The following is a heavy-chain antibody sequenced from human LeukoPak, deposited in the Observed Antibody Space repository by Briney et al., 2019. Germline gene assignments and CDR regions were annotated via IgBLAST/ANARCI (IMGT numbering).Heavy chain of an antibody. D-gene: IGHD5-24*01. J-gene: IGHJ3*02. CDR2: IIPIFGTA. Sequence: GASVKVSCKASGYTFTSYAMNWVRQAPGQGLEWMGGIIPIFGTANYAQKFQGRVTITADKSTSTAYMELSSLRSEDTAVYYCARDNRSGTTRWLAYYNWEEANAFDIWGQGTMVTVSS. V-gene: IGHV1-69*06. CDR3: ARDNRSGTTRWLAYYNWEEANAFDI. CDR1: GYTFTSYA.